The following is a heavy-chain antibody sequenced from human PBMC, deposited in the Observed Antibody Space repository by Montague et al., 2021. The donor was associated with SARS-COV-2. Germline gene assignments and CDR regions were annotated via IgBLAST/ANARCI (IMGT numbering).Heavy chain of an antibody. Sequence: SETLSFTCTVSGGSISSSSYFWGWIRQPPGKGLEWIGSIYYSGSTYYNPSLKSRVTISVDTSKNQFSLKLSSVTAADTAVYYCARKASRGITIFGVVTASYYFDYWGQGTLVTVSS. V-gene: IGHV4-39*01. D-gene: IGHD3-3*01. J-gene: IGHJ4*02. CDR1: GGSISSSSYF. CDR3: ARKASRGITIFGVVTASYYFDY. CDR2: IYYSGST.